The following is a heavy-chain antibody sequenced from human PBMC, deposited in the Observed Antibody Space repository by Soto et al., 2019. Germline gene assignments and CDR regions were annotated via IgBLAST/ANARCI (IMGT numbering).Heavy chain of an antibody. CDR1: GFTLSSYG. J-gene: IGHJ4*02. V-gene: IGHV3-23*01. CDR2: IRGSDGST. D-gene: IGHD3-9*01. Sequence: EVQLLESGGGLVQPGGSLRLSCAASGFTLSSYGMSWVRQAPGKGLEWVSAIRGSDGSTYYADSVQGRFTISRDNSKNTLYLQMNSLRVEETAVYYCAKDVNYDMLAGYDFYWGQGTLVTVSS. CDR3: AKDVNYDMLAGYDFY.